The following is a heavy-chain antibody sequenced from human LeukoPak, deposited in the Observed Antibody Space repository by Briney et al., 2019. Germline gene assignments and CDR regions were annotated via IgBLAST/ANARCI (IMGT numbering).Heavy chain of an antibody. V-gene: IGHV3-30-3*01. J-gene: IGHJ4*02. Sequence: GGSLRLSCAASGFTFSSYAMHWVRQAPGKGLEWVAVISYDGSNKYYADSVKGRFTISRDNSKNTLYLQMNSLRAEDTAVYYCARDGVGTAPRTPHYFDYWGQGTLVTVFS. CDR2: ISYDGSNK. D-gene: IGHD2-8*02. CDR1: GFTFSSYA. CDR3: ARDGVGTAPRTPHYFDY.